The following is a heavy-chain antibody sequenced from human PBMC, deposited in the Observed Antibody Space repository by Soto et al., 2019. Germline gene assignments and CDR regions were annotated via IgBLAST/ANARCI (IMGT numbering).Heavy chain of an antibody. Sequence: GGSLRLSCEASGFSFSTYSMHWVRQAPGKGLEWVSSIGRRSDIYYADSVKGRFTVSRDNAKNSVSLQMNSLRDEDTAVYYCAREETAWPLAYGLDVWGQGTTVTVSS. V-gene: IGHV3-21*01. CDR1: GFSFSTYS. CDR3: AREETAWPLAYGLDV. CDR2: IGRRSDI. J-gene: IGHJ6*02. D-gene: IGHD2-21*02.